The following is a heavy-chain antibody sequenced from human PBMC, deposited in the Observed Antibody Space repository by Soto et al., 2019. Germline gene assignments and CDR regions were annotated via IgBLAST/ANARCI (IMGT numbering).Heavy chain of an antibody. D-gene: IGHD2-15*01. CDR1: GGSISSGGYY. CDR2: IYYSGST. CDR3: ARDHGGSYALYGMDV. V-gene: IGHV4-31*03. Sequence: SETLSLTCTVSGGSISSGGYYWSWIRQHPGKGLEWIGYIYYSGSTYYNPSLKSRVTISVDTSKNQFSLKLSSVTAADTAVYYCARDHGGSYALYGMDVWGQGTTVTVSS. J-gene: IGHJ6*02.